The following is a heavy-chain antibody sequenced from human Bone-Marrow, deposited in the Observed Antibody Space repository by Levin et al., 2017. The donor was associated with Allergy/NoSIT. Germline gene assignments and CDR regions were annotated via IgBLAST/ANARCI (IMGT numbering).Heavy chain of an antibody. D-gene: IGHD3-10*01. V-gene: IGHV3-30*03. J-gene: IGHJ6*02. Sequence: PGESLKISCAASGFTFSSYGMHWVRQAPGKGLEWVAVISYDGSNKYYADSVKGRFTISRDNSKNTLYLQMNSLRAEDTAVYYCASRVGDLWFGAMDVWGQGTTVTVSS. CDR1: GFTFSSYG. CDR2: ISYDGSNK. CDR3: ASRVGDLWFGAMDV.